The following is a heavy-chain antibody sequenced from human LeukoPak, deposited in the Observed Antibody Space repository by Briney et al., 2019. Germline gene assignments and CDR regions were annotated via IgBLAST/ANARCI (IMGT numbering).Heavy chain of an antibody. CDR2: IYTSGST. J-gene: IGHJ3*02. CDR3: ARVSSTSRFLEPKDAFDI. V-gene: IGHV4-4*07. D-gene: IGHD3-3*01. CDR1: GGSISSYY. Sequence: SETLSLACTVSGGSISSYYWSWIRQPAAKGLEWIGRIYTSGSTNYNPSLKSRVTMSVDTSKNQFSLKLSSVTAADTAVYYCARVSSTSRFLEPKDAFDIWGQGTMVTVSS.